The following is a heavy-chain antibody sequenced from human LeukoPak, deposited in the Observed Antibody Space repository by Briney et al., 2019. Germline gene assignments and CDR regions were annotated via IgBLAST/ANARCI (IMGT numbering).Heavy chain of an antibody. CDR2: ISGSGGST. CDR1: GFTFSSYA. Sequence: PGGSLRLSCAASGFTFSSYAMSWVRRAPGKGLEWVSAISGSGGSTYYADSVKGRFTISRDNSKNTLYLQMNSLRAEDTAVYYCAKDRPVRYFDWLPAFDIWGQGTMVTVSS. V-gene: IGHV3-23*01. J-gene: IGHJ3*02. D-gene: IGHD3-9*01. CDR3: AKDRPVRYFDWLPAFDI.